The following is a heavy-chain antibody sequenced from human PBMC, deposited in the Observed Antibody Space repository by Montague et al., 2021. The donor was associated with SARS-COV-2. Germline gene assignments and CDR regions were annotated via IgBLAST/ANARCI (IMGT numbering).Heavy chain of an antibody. Sequence: PALVKPTQTLTLTCTLSGFSLADNGVGVGWIRQPPEKALEWLALIYWDDDRRYRPPLKSRLTITQDTSKNQVVLTMTNMSPLDTGTYFCAPFAVRTGIPANEGFDVWGQGTLVTVSS. J-gene: IGHJ3*01. V-gene: IGHV2-5*02. CDR3: APFAVRTGIPANEGFDV. CDR1: GFSLADNGVG. CDR2: IYWDDDR. D-gene: IGHD2-21*02.